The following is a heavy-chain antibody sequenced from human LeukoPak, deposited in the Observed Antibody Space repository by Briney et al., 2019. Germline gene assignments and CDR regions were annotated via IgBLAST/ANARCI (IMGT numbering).Heavy chain of an antibody. D-gene: IGHD3-3*01. CDR2: INHSGST. CDR1: GGSFSGYY. J-gene: IGHJ4*02. CDR3: ARHGGRYYDFWSGIGTNDY. V-gene: IGHV4-34*01. Sequence: SETLSLTCAVYGGSFSGYYWSWIRQPPGKGLEWIGEINHSGSTNYNPSLKSRVTISVDTSKNQFSLKLSSVTAADTAVYYCARHGGRYYDFWSGIGTNDYWGQGTLVTVSS.